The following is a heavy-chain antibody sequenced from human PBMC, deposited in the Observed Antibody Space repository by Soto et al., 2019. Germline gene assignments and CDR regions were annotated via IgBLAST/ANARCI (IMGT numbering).Heavy chain of an antibody. CDR1: VFTCIMFW. D-gene: IGHD3-16*01. J-gene: IGHJ4*02. V-gene: IGHV3-64D*06. Sequence: VVSLRLSCSSSVFTCIMFWMHWFRQAPGKGLEYVSGISINGDSTYYADSVKGRFTISRDNSKNTLYLQMSSLRAVDTAVYYCVNTTSKVQIKLNWGQETLVTVSS. CDR3: VNTTSKVQIKLN. CDR2: ISINGDST.